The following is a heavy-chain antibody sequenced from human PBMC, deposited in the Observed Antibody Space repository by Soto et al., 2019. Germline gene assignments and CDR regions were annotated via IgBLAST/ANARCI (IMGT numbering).Heavy chain of an antibody. J-gene: IGHJ4*02. V-gene: IGHV3-23*01. D-gene: IGHD2-8*02. CDR1: GFTFSSYA. CDR2: ISGTDGAT. Sequence: EVQMLESGGALIQPGGSLRLSCAASGFTFSSYAMSWVRQTSGKGLQWVSTISGTDGATYYAASVKGRFTISRDNSQKISNLQTNNLRAEDTAIYYCAKYAGFSTGERFNFDYWGQGTLVTVSS. CDR3: AKYAGFSTGERFNFDY.